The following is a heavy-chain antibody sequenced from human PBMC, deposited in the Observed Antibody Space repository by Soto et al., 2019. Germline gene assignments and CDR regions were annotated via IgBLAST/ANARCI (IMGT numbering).Heavy chain of an antibody. D-gene: IGHD3-22*01. CDR2: ISRRSTYI. Sequence: EVQLVESGGGLVEPGGSLRLSCEASGFTFNTYTMNWVRQAPGKGLEWVSSISRRSTYIYHADSLKGRFTISRDDAKSSLYLQMNSLRAEDTAVYYCARDHEAHYDSSGQFQGAFDIWGQGTLVTVSS. V-gene: IGHV3-21*01. CDR3: ARDHEAHYDSSGQFQGAFDI. CDR1: GFTFNTYT. J-gene: IGHJ3*02.